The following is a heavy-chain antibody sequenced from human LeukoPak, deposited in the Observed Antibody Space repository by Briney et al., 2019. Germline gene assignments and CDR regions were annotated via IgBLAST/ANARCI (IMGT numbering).Heavy chain of an antibody. V-gene: IGHV5-51*01. J-gene: IGHJ5*02. CDR1: GYSFSSYW. CDR3: ARFSRGFGSTSSNWFDP. D-gene: IGHD2-2*01. CDR2: IYPGVSDT. Sequence: GESLKISCKGSGYSFSSYWIGWVRQMPGKGLEWMGIIYPGVSDTGYSPSFQGQVTISADKSITTAYLQWSSLKTSDTAMYYCARFSRGFGSTSSNWFDPWGQGTLVTVSS.